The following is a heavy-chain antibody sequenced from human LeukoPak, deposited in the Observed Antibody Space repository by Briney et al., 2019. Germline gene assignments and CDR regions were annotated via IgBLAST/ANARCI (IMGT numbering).Heavy chain of an antibody. V-gene: IGHV4-61*01. Sequence: SETLSLTCTVSGGSVSSGSYYWSWIRQPPGKGLEWIGYIYYSGSTNYNPSLKSRVTISVDTSKNQFSLKLSSVTAADTAVYYCARNGGNSDFDYWGQGTLVTVSS. D-gene: IGHD4-23*01. J-gene: IGHJ4*02. CDR3: ARNGGNSDFDY. CDR2: IYYSGST. CDR1: GGSVSSGSYY.